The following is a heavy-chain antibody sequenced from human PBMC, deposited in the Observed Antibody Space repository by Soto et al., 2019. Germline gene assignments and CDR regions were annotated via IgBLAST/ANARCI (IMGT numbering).Heavy chain of an antibody. CDR1: GDTISTGGYT. CDR2: IYHNGST. D-gene: IGHD4-17*01. Sequence: SETLSLTCDVSGDTISTGGYTWAWIRQPPGKGQERIGDIYHNGSTYYNPSLKSRVTISLDRSKNQFSLKLSSVTAADTAVYYCARSQTTVTSYDYWGQGTLVTVSS. CDR3: ARSQTTVTSYDY. V-gene: IGHV4-30-2*01. J-gene: IGHJ4*02.